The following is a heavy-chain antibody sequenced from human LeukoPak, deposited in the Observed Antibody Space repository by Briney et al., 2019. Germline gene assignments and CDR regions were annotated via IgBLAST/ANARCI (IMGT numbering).Heavy chain of an antibody. D-gene: IGHD3-9*01. V-gene: IGHV3-23*01. CDR2: ISGSGGST. J-gene: IGHJ4*02. CDR1: GFTFSSYA. Sequence: GGSLRLSCAVSGFTFSSYAMSWVRQAPGKGLEWVSAISGSGGSTYYADSVKGRFTISRDNSKNTLYLQMNSLRAEDTAVYYCSKTYYDILTGYYSDYWGQGTLVTVSS. CDR3: SKTYYDILTGYYSDY.